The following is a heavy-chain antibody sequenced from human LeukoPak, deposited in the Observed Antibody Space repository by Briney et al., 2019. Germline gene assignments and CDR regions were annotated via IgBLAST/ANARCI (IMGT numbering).Heavy chain of an antibody. V-gene: IGHV4-38-2*02. CDR3: ARALKLWFGELSD. Sequence: KPSETLSLTCTVSGYSINSGYYWGWIRQPPGKGLEWIGSIYHTGSTYYNPSLKRPVTMSVDTSKNQFSLELSSVTAADTAVYYCARALKLWFGELSDWGQGTLVTVSS. D-gene: IGHD3-10*01. CDR1: GYSINSGYY. CDR2: IYHTGST. J-gene: IGHJ4*02.